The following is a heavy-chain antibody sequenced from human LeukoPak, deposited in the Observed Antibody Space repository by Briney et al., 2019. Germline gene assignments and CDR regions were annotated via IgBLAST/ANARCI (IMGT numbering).Heavy chain of an antibody. CDR3: AAVVAGTYYYYGMDA. J-gene: IGHJ6*02. CDR1: GFSASSSY. D-gene: IGHD2-15*01. Sequence: GGSLRLSCGASGFSASSSYMSWVRQAPGKGLEWVSVLYSGGNTYYADSVKGRFTISRDNSKNTLFLQMNSLRAEDTAVYYCAAVVAGTYYYYGMDAWGQGTTVTVSS. V-gene: IGHV3-53*01. CDR2: LYSGGNT.